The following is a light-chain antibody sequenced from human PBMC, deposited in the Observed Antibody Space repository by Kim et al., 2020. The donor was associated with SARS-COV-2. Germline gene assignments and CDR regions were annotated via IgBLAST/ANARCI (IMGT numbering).Light chain of an antibody. CDR1: QSVSSH. CDR3: QHNKT. V-gene: IGKV3-11*01. CDR2: DAS. J-gene: IGKJ1*01. Sequence: ATLFLSPGERATLSCRASQSVSSHLAWYQQKPGQAPRLLIYDASNRATDIPARFSGSGSGTDLTLTISSLEPEDFAVYYCQHNKTFGQGTKVDIK.